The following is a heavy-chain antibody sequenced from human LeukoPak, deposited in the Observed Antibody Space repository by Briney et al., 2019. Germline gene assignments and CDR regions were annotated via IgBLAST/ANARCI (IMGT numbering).Heavy chain of an antibody. CDR3: AKDISGSWSIDY. CDR2: IRYDGSNK. D-gene: IGHD6-13*01. J-gene: IGHJ4*02. Sequence: GGSLRLSCAASGFTFTSYGIHWVRQAPGKGLEWVAFIRYDGSNKYYADSVKGRFTISRDNSKNTLYLQMNSLRAEDTAVYYCAKDISGSWSIDYWGQGALVTVSS. V-gene: IGHV3-30*02. CDR1: GFTFTSYG.